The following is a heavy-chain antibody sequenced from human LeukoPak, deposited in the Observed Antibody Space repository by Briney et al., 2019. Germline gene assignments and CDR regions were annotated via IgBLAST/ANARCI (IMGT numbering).Heavy chain of an antibody. V-gene: IGHV3-21*01. CDR3: ARDLSGDGYNKFDY. D-gene: IGHD5-24*01. CDR2: ISTGNRHI. CDR1: GFTFSSYG. Sequence: KPGGSLRLSCAASGFTFSSYGMNWVRQAPGKGLELVSSISTGNRHIYYAASVKGRFTISRDDAKNSLYLHMNSLRAEDTAVYYCARDLSGDGYNKFDYWGQGTPVTVSP. J-gene: IGHJ4*02.